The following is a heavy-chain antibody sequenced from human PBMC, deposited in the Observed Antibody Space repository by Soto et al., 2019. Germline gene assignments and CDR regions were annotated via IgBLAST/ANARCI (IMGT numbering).Heavy chain of an antibody. CDR2: ISGSGGST. CDR1: GFTFSSYA. Sequence: GGSLRLSCAASGFTFSSYAMSWVRQAPGKGLEWVSAISGSGGSTYYADSVKGRFTISRDNSKNTLYLQMNSLRAEDTAVYYCARDSGYYGDYISDVSLDYWGQGTLVTVSS. D-gene: IGHD4-17*01. J-gene: IGHJ4*02. CDR3: ARDSGYYGDYISDVSLDY. V-gene: IGHV3-23*01.